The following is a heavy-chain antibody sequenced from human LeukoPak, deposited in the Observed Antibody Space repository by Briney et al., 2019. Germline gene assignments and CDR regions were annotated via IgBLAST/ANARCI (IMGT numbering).Heavy chain of an antibody. J-gene: IGHJ4*02. CDR2: IYYSGST. CDR1: GGSISSSSYY. Sequence: PSETLSLTCTVSGGSISSSSYYWGWIRQPPGKGLEWIVSIYYSGSTYYNPSLKSRVTISVDTSKNQFSLKLSSVTAADTAVYYCARHAGGSYYSPFDYWGQGTLVTVSS. CDR3: ARHAGGSYYSPFDY. D-gene: IGHD1-26*01. V-gene: IGHV4-39*01.